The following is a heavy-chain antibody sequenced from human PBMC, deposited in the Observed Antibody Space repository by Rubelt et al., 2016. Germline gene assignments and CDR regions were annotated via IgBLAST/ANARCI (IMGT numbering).Heavy chain of an antibody. CDR1: GFTFSSYS. Sequence: GSLRLSCEASGFTFSSYSMHWVRQDPGKGLVWVSRINGDGSSTSYADSVKGRFTISRDNSKNTLYLQMDGLRAEDTAVYYCARDWGLYPYYYDSNGLFDYWGQGTLDTVSS. J-gene: IGHJ4*02. D-gene: IGHD3-22*01. CDR3: ARDWGLYPYYYDSNGLFDY. CDR2: INGDGSST. V-gene: IGHV3-74*01.